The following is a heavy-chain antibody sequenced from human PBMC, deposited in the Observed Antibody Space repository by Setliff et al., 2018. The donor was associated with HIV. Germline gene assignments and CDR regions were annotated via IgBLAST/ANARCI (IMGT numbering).Heavy chain of an antibody. D-gene: IGHD2-15*01. CDR2: INSDGSST. CDR1: GFTFSSYW. V-gene: IGHV3-74*01. Sequence: GGSLRLSCAASGFTFSSYWMHWVRQAPGKGLVWVSRINSDGSSTSYADSVKGRFTISRDNAKNTLYLQMNSLRAEDTAVYYCARGGLDLGYDSSGGRCYLGPDYWGQGTLVTVSS. J-gene: IGHJ4*02. CDR3: ARGGLDLGYDSSGGRCYLGPDY.